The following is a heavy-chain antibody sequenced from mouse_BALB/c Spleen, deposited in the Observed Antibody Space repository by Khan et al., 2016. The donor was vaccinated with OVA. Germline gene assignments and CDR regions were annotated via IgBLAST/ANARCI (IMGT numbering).Heavy chain of an antibody. D-gene: IGHD3-3*01. CDR3: ARVEYNGTMDS. J-gene: IGHJ4*01. V-gene: IGHV9-3-1*01. CDR1: GYTFRNNG. Sequence: QIQLVQSGPELKKPGETVKISCTASGYTFRNNGMNWVKQTPDKGLKWMGWINTYAGDPTYADDFKGRFAFSLETSADTAYLQINNLKNEDTATYFCARVEYNGTMDSWGQGTLVTVS. CDR2: INTYAGDP.